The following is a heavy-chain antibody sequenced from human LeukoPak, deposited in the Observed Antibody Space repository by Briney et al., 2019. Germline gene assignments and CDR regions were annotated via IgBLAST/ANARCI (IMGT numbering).Heavy chain of an antibody. Sequence: GGSLRLSCAASGFTFSSYGMHWVRQAPGKGLEWVTFIQYDGGNKNYADSVRGRFTISRDNSKNTLYLQMNSLRAEDTAVYYCATDVYYRDSTGYFDNWGQGTLVTVSS. CDR2: IQYDGGNK. V-gene: IGHV3-30*02. J-gene: IGHJ4*03. CDR1: GFTFSSYG. CDR3: ATDVYYRDSTGYFDN. D-gene: IGHD3-16*01.